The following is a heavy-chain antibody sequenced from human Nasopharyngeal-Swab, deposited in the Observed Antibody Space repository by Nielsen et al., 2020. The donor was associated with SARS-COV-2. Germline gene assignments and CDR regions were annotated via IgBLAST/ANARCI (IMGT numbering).Heavy chain of an antibody. CDR2: ISSSSSTI. J-gene: IGHJ3*02. Sequence: GESLKISCAASGFTFSSYGMNWVRQAPGKGLEWVSYISSSSSTIYYADSVKGRFTISRDNAKNSLYLQMNSLRAEDTAVYYCARALFNYGDAFDIWGQGTMVTVSS. V-gene: IGHV3-48*01. CDR3: ARALFNYGDAFDI. D-gene: IGHD3-10*01. CDR1: GFTFSSYG.